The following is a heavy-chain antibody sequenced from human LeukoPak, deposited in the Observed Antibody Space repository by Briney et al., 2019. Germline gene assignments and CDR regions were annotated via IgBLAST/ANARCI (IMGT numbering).Heavy chain of an antibody. CDR1: GFTFSSYA. D-gene: IGHD2-21*02. Sequence: PGGSLRLSCAASGFTFSSYAMSWVRQAPGKGLERVSAISGSGGSTYYADSVKGRFTISRDNSKNTLYLQMNSLRAEDTAVYYCAKSLVVVTAAFDYWGQGTLVTVSS. V-gene: IGHV3-23*01. CDR3: AKSLVVVTAAFDY. J-gene: IGHJ4*02. CDR2: ISGSGGST.